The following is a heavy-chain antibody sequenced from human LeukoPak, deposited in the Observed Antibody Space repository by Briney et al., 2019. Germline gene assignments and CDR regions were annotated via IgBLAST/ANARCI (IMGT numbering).Heavy chain of an antibody. D-gene: IGHD6-19*01. J-gene: IGHJ5*02. CDR3: AKAASGYSSGWFSEWFDP. V-gene: IGHV4-61*02. CDR2: ISTSGST. CDR1: GGSISSGDYF. Sequence: PSETLSLTCTVSGGSISSGDYFWSWIRQPAGKGLEWIGRISTSGSTHYNPSLNGRVTISLDRSKNLFSLHVASLIDADTAVYYCAKAASGYSSGWFSEWFDPWGQGTLVTVSS.